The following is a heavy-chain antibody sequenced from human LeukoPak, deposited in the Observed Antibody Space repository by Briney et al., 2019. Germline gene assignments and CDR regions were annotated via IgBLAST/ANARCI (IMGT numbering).Heavy chain of an antibody. CDR2: ISYDGSNK. CDR1: GYTFSGYG. D-gene: IGHD3-22*01. V-gene: IGHV3-30*18. CDR3: AKDTYYYDSSGYLDY. J-gene: IGHJ4*02. Sequence: GRSLRLSCAASGYTFSGYGVHWVRQAPGKGLEWVAVISYDGSNKYYADSVKGRFTISRDNSKNTLYLQMNSLRAEDTAVYYCAKDTYYYDSSGYLDYWGQGTLVTVSS.